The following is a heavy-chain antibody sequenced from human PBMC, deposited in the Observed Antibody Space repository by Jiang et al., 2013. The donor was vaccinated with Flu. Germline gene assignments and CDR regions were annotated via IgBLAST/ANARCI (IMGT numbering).Heavy chain of an antibody. J-gene: IGHJ4*02. CDR2: ISAYNGNT. Sequence: PGQGLEWMGWISAYNGNTNYAQKLQGRVTMTTDTSTSTAYMELRSLRSDDTAVYYCARDRMYSSNTELDYWGQGTLVTVSS. D-gene: IGHD6-13*01. V-gene: IGHV1-18*01. CDR3: ARDRMYSSNTELDY.